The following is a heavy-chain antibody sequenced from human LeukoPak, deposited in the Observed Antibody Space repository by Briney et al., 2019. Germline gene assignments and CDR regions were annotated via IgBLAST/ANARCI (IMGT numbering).Heavy chain of an antibody. CDR1: GGSISSYY. J-gene: IGHJ4*02. CDR2: IYYSGST. Sequence: SETLCLTCTVSGGSISSYYWSWIRQPPGKGLEWIGYIYYSGSTNYNPSLKSRVTISVDTSKNQFSLKLSSVTAAGTAVYYCARGGGYYFDYWGQGTVLSVSS. D-gene: IGHD3-16*01. V-gene: IGHV4-59*01. CDR3: ARGGGYYFDY.